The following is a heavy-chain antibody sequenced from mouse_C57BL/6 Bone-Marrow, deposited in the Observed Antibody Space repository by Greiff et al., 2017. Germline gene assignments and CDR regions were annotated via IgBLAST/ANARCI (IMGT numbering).Heavy chain of an antibody. J-gene: IGHJ2*01. D-gene: IGHD1-1*01. CDR3: ARRGRFITTVVDYFDY. CDR2: ISSGGSYT. Sequence: EVKLMESGGDLVKPGGSLKLSCAASGFTFSSYGMSWVRQTPDKRLEWVATISSGGSYTYYPDSVKGRVTISRDNAKNTLYLQMSSLKSEDTAMXYGARRGRFITTVVDYFDYWGQGTTLTVSS. V-gene: IGHV5-6*02. CDR1: GFTFSSYG.